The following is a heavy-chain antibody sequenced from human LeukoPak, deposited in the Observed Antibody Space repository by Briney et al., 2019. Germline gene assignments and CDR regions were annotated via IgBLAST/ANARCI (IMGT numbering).Heavy chain of an antibody. J-gene: IGHJ4*02. CDR2: FDPEDGET. D-gene: IGHD4-17*01. Sequence: ASVKVSCKVSGYTLTELSMHWVRQAPGKGLEWMGGFDPEDGETIYAQKFQGRVTMTEDPSTDTAYMELSSLRSEDTAVYYCATSCTTVTTIIWDYWGQGTLVTVSS. V-gene: IGHV1-24*01. CDR1: GYTLTELS. CDR3: ATSCTTVTTIIWDY.